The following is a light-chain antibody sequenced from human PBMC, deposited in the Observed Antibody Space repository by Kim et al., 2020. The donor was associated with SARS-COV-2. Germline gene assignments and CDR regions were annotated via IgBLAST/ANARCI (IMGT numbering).Light chain of an antibody. Sequence: EIVMAQSPASLSVSPGERATLSCRASQSVSSNLAWYQQKPGQAPRLLIYGASTRATGIPSRFSGSGSGTEFPLTISSLQSEDFAVYSCQQYNNWPYTFGQGTKLEI. V-gene: IGKV3-15*01. CDR2: GAS. CDR3: QQYNNWPYT. J-gene: IGKJ2*01. CDR1: QSVSSN.